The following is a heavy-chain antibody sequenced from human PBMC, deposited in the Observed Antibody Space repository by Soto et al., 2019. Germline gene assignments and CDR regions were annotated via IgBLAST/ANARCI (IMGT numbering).Heavy chain of an antibody. CDR3: ASDNDRPQLGGNYYYILDV. Sequence: QVQLEQSGAEVKKPGSSVKVSCKASGGTFRNSAFSWVRQAPGQGLEWMGGIMPIFRTPDYAQKFQGRVTITADESXXXTXXELSGLRSDDTAVYYCASDNDRPQLGGNYYYILDVWGHGTAVTVSS. J-gene: IGHJ6*02. CDR1: GGTFRNSA. D-gene: IGHD1-1*01. CDR2: IMPIFRTP. V-gene: IGHV1-69*12.